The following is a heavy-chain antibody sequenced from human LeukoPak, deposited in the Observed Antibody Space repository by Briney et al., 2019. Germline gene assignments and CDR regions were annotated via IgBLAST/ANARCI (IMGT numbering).Heavy chain of an antibody. D-gene: IGHD3-3*01. CDR1: GFTFSSYS. CDR3: AKDQGFWSGYYPDY. V-gene: IGHV3-48*01. Sequence: GGSLRLSCAASGFTFSSYSMNWVRQAPGKGLEWVSYISSSSSTIYYADSVKGRFTISRDNSKNTLYLQMNSLRAEDTAVYYCAKDQGFWSGYYPDYWGQGTLVTVSS. CDR2: ISSSSSTI. J-gene: IGHJ4*02.